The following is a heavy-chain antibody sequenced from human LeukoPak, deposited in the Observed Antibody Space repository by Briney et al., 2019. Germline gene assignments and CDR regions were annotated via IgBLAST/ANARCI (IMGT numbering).Heavy chain of an antibody. J-gene: IGHJ5*02. D-gene: IGHD3-3*01. Sequence: SETLSLTCTVSGGSMSSYYWSWIRQPPGKGLEWIGYIYYSGSTNYNPSLKSRVTISVDTSKNQFSLKLSSVTAADTAVYYCARVSYYDFWSGYYIETWGQGTLVTVSS. CDR3: ARVSYYDFWSGYYIET. CDR2: IYYSGST. V-gene: IGHV4-59*01. CDR1: GGSMSSYY.